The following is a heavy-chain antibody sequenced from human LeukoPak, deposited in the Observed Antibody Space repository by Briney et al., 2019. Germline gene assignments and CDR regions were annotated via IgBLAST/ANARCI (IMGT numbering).Heavy chain of an antibody. CDR1: GGSISSSSYY. V-gene: IGHV4-39*07. CDR3: ARVSSSWPHYYFDY. J-gene: IGHJ4*02. Sequence: SQTLSLTCTVSGGSISSSSYYWGWIRQPPGKGLEWIGSMYYSGSTYYNPSLKSRVTILVDTSKNQFSLNLSSVTAADTAVYYCARVSSSWPHYYFDYWGQGTLVTVSS. D-gene: IGHD6-13*01. CDR2: MYYSGST.